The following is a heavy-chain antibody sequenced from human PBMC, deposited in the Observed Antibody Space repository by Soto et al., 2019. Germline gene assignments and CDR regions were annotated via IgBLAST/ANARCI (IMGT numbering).Heavy chain of an antibody. CDR3: AKEDPSGRYSLDY. CDR2: ISYYGTNE. CDR1: VFTFIGYG. J-gene: IGHJ4*02. Sequence: GSLRLSCEASVFTFIGYGMHWARQAPGKGLEWVAVISYYGTNEYYEDSVKGRLTISRDNSKNTLYLQMNSLRIEDTAVYFCAKEDPSGRYSLDYWGQGSQVTVSS. V-gene: IGHV3-30*18. D-gene: IGHD1-26*01.